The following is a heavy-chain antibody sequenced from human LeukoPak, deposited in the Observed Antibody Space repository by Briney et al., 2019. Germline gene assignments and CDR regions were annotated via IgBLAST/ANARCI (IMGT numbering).Heavy chain of an antibody. J-gene: IGHJ4*02. D-gene: IGHD5-24*01. Sequence: SETLSLTCAVYGGYLSGYIWSWIRQPPGKGVEWIGEINHSGSTDYNPSLKSRVTMSVDTSRNQFSLKLNSVTAADAAVYYCVRADGRDGYRGLVDYWGQGALGTVSA. V-gene: IGHV4-34*01. CDR2: INHSGST. CDR3: VRADGRDGYRGLVDY. CDR1: GGYLSGYI.